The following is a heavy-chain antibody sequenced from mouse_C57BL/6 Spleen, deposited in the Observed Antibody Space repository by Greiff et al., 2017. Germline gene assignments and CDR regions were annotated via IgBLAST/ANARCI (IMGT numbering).Heavy chain of an antibody. CDR1: GYTFTSYW. Sequence: VQLQQSGAELAKPGASVKLSCKASGYTFTSYWMHWVKQRPGQGLEWIGYINPSSGYTKYNQKFKDKATLTADKSSSTAYMQLSSLTYEDSAVYYCARRWVATPYYFDYWGQGTTLTVSS. J-gene: IGHJ2*01. CDR2: INPSSGYT. D-gene: IGHD1-1*02. CDR3: ARRWVATPYYFDY. V-gene: IGHV1-7*01.